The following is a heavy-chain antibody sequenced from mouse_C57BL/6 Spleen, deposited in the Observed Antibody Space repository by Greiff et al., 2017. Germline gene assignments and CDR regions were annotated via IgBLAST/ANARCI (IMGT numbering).Heavy chain of an antibody. Sequence: VQLQESGAELAKPGASVKLSCKASGYTFTSYWMHWVKQRPGQGLAWIGYINPTSGYTKYNQKFKDKATLTADTSSRTAYMQLSSLTYEDSAVYYCARSFMTAVFDYWGQGTTLTVSS. J-gene: IGHJ2*01. CDR2: INPTSGYT. D-gene: IGHD1-1*01. CDR1: GYTFTSYW. CDR3: ARSFMTAVFDY. V-gene: IGHV1-7*01.